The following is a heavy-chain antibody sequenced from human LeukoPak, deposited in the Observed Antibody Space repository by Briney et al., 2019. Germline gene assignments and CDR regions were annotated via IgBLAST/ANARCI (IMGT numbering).Heavy chain of an antibody. CDR3: AKDQGVVVMGY. J-gene: IGHJ4*02. V-gene: IGHV3-30*18. D-gene: IGHD2-15*01. CDR2: ISYDGSNK. Sequence: PGGSLRLSCAASGFTFSSYGMHWVRQAPGKGLEWVAVISYDGSNKYYADSVKGRFTISRDNSKNTLYLQMNSLRAEDTAVYYCAKDQGVVVMGYWGQGTLVTVSS. CDR1: GFTFSSYG.